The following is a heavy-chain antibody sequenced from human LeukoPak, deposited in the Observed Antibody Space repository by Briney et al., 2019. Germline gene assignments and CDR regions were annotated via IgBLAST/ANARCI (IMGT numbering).Heavy chain of an antibody. CDR2: SRNKADSYTT. CDR3: ANFFGDNFGY. CDR1: GLTFSAHY. D-gene: IGHD3-16*01. Sequence: GGSLRLSCAASGLTFSAHYMDWVRQAPGKGLEWIGRSRNKADSYTTEYAASVEGRFTILRDDSKNSLFLQMSSLKTEDTAVYYCANFFGDNFGYWGQGTLVTVSS. V-gene: IGHV3-72*01. J-gene: IGHJ4*02.